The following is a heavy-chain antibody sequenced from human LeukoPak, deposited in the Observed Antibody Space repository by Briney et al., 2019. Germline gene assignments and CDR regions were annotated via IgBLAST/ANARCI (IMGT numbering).Heavy chain of an antibody. CDR1: GYTFTGYY. J-gene: IGHJ4*02. V-gene: IGHV1-2*02. Sequence: ASVKVSCKASGYTFTGYYIYWVRQAPGQGLEWMGWINPNSEDTSYAQKFQGRVTMTRDTSVSTAYMELSRLTSDDTAVYYCARQDADLDYWGQGTLVTVSS. CDR3: ARQDADLDY. CDR2: INPNSEDT.